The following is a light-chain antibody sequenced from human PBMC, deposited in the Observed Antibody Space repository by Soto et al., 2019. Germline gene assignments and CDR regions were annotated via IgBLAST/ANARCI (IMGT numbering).Light chain of an antibody. V-gene: IGKV3-11*01. Sequence: EIVLTQSPATLSLSPGERATLSCRASQSVSSYLAWYQQRPGQAPSLLIYDASNRATGIPARFSGSGSWTEFNLTISSIAPEDSAFYYCQQRSNWPRTFGQGTKVEIK. CDR3: QQRSNWPRT. CDR2: DAS. CDR1: QSVSSY. J-gene: IGKJ1*01.